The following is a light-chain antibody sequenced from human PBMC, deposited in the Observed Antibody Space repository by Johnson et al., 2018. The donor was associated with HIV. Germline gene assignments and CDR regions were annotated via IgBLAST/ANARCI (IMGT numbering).Light chain of an antibody. CDR2: DNN. V-gene: IGLV1-51*01. Sequence: QSVLTQPPSVSAAPGQKVTISCFGSDSDIGNNYVSWYQQLPGTAPKLLIYDNNKRPSGIPDRFSGSKSGTSATLGITGLQTVDEADYYCETWDSSLSGVFGTGTKVTVL. CDR3: ETWDSSLSGV. J-gene: IGLJ1*01. CDR1: DSDIGNNY.